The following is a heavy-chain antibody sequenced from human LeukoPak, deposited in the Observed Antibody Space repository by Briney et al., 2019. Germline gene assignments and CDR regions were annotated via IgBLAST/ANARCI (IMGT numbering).Heavy chain of an antibody. V-gene: IGHV4-59*01. CDR1: GGSISSYY. CDR3: ARVRKVGSWYFDY. J-gene: IGHJ4*02. CDR2: IYYSGST. D-gene: IGHD6-13*01. Sequence: PSETLSLTCTVSGGSISSYYWSWIRQPPGKGLEWIGYIYYSGSTNYNPSLKSRVTISVDTSKNQFSLKLSSVTAADTAVYYCARVRKVGSWYFDYWGQGTLVTVS.